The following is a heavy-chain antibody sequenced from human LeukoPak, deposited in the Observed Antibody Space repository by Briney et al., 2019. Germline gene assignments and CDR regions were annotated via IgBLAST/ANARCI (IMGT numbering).Heavy chain of an antibody. Sequence: PGGSLRLSCAASGFTFSSYAMPWVRQAPGKGLEYVSAISSNGGSTYYANSVKGRFTISRDNSKNTLYLQMGSLRAEDMAVYYCARTIAARGAYYFDYWGQGTLVTVSS. CDR2: ISSNGGST. V-gene: IGHV3-64*01. J-gene: IGHJ4*02. CDR1: GFTFSSYA. D-gene: IGHD6-6*01. CDR3: ARTIAARGAYYFDY.